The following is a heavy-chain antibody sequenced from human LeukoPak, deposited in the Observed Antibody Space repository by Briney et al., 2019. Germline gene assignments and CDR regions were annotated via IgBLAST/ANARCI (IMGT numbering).Heavy chain of an antibody. D-gene: IGHD6-19*01. J-gene: IGHJ4*02. Sequence: PGGSLRLSCAASGFTFSNAWMSWVRQAPGKGLEWVGRIKSKTDGGTSDYAAPVKGRFTISRDDSKNTLYLQMNSLKTEDTAVYYCTSEGYDSGWYFYWGQGTLVTVSS. CDR2: IKSKTDGGTS. V-gene: IGHV3-15*01. CDR1: GFTFSNAW. CDR3: TSEGYDSGWYFY.